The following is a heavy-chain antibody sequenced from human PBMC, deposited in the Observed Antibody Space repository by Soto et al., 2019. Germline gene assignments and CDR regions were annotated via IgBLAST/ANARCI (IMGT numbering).Heavy chain of an antibody. D-gene: IGHD6-19*01. CDR1: GFTFSSYG. Sequence: GGSLRLSCAASGFTFSSYGMHWVRQAPGKGLEWVAVISYDGSNKYYADSVKGRFTISRDNSKNTLYLQMNSLRAEDTAVYYCAKGRIAVAGPNLYGMDVWGQGTTVTV. V-gene: IGHV3-30*18. J-gene: IGHJ6*02. CDR2: ISYDGSNK. CDR3: AKGRIAVAGPNLYGMDV.